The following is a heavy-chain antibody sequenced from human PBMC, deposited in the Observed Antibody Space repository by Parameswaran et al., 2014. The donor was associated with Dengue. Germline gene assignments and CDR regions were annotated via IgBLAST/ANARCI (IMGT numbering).Heavy chain of an antibody. J-gene: IGHJ3*02. CDR3: ARDEGWAAAGNDAFDI. Sequence: WVRQAPGQGLEWMGGIIPILGIANYAQKFQGRVTITADKSTSTAYMELSSLRSEDTAVYYCARDEGWAAAGNDAFDIWGQGTMVTVSS. D-gene: IGHD6-13*01. V-gene: IGHV1-69*10. CDR2: IIPILGIA.